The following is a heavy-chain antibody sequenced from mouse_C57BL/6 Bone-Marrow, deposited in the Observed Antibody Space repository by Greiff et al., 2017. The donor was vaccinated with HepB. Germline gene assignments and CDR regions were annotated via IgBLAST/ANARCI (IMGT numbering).Heavy chain of an antibody. CDR1: GYTFTRYL. J-gene: IGHJ3*01. Sequence: VQLQQSGTELAKPGASVKLSCKASGYTFTRYLMHWVKQRPGRGLEWIGYINPSNGDTNYNEKFKYKATLTVDKSSSTAYMQLSSLTSEDSAVYYCARGGCAYWGQGTLVTVSA. CDR3: ARGGCAY. V-gene: IGHV1-53*01. CDR2: INPSNGDT.